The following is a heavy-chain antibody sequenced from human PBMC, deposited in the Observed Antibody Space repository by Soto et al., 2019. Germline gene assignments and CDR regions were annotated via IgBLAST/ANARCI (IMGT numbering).Heavy chain of an antibody. J-gene: IGHJ6*02. V-gene: IGHV1-8*01. CDR3: AMVDVYVTPSPQDV. Sequence: ASVKVSCKASGYTFTSYDINWVRQATGQGFEWMGWMNPNSGNTGYAQKFQGRVTLTTDTSTSTAYMELRSLRSNDTAIYYCAMVDVYVTPSPQDVWGQGTTVTVSS. D-gene: IGHD3-16*01. CDR2: MNPNSGNT. CDR1: GYTFTSYD.